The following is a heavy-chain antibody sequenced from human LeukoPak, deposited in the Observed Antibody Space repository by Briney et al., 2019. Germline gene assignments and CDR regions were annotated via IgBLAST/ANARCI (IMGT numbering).Heavy chain of an antibody. V-gene: IGHV1-69*13. CDR2: IIPIFGTA. CDR1: GGTFSSYA. J-gene: IGHJ6*03. Sequence: ASVKVSCKASGGTFSSYAISWVRQAPGQGLEWMGGIIPIFGTANYAQKFQGRVTITADESTSTAYMELSSLRSEDTAVYYCAREGSGWYQDYYYYYMDVWGKGTTVTISS. CDR3: AREGSGWYQDYYYYYMDV. D-gene: IGHD6-19*01.